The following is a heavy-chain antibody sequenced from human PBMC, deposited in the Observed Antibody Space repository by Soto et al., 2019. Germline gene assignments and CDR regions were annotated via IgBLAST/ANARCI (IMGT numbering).Heavy chain of an antibody. V-gene: IGHV3-30*18. CDR2: ISYDGSNE. J-gene: IGHJ4*02. CDR3: AKDPAYDSSYFDY. Sequence: GGSLRLSCSASGFTFSNYGMHWLRQAPGKGLEWVAFISYDGSNEYYADSVKGRFPISRDNSKNTLYLQMNSLKVEDTAVYYCAKDPAYDSSYFDYWGQGALVTVSS. D-gene: IGHD5-12*01. CDR1: GFTFSNYG.